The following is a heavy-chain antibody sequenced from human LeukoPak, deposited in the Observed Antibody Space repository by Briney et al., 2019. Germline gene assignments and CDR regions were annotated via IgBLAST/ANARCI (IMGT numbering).Heavy chain of an antibody. Sequence: ASVKVSCKASGYTFTSYYMHWVRQAPGQGLEWMGIINPSGGSTSYAQKFQGRVTMTRDTSTSTVYMELSSLRSEDTAVYYCARDAYDTGYYGDFDYWGQGTLVTVSS. V-gene: IGHV1-46*01. CDR1: GYTFTSYY. CDR3: ARDAYDTGYYGDFDY. J-gene: IGHJ4*02. CDR2: INPSGGST. D-gene: IGHD3-9*01.